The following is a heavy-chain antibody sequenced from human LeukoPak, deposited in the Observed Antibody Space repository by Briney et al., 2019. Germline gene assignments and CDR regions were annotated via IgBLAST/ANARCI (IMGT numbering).Heavy chain of an antibody. CDR3: AKIGVIGNWYYDV. CDR1: GFTFSSYE. V-gene: IGHV3-48*03. D-gene: IGHD3-10*01. CDR2: ISSSGGYM. J-gene: IGHJ2*01. Sequence: GGSLRLSCAASGFTFSSYEMNWVRQAPEKGLEWIAYISSSGGYMYADSVKGRFTISRDNSKNTLYLQMNSLRAGDTAIYHCAKIGVIGNWYYDVWGRGTLVTVSS.